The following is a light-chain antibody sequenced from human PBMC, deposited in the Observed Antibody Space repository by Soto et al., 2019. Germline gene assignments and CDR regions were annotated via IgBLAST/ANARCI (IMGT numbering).Light chain of an antibody. CDR2: KAS. CDR3: QHYNSFSWT. J-gene: IGKJ1*01. CDR1: QNIVAW. Sequence: DIQMTQSPSTLSASVGDRVTITCRASQNIVAWLAWFQQKPGKAPRLLIYKASSLERGVPSRFSGSGSGTEFTLTISSLQPDDFATYYCQHYNSFSWTFGQGTK. V-gene: IGKV1-5*03.